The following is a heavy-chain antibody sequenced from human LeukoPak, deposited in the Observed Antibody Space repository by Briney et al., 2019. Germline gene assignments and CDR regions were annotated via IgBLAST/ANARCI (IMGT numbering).Heavy chain of an antibody. CDR3: ARGARGSGWRVFDI. D-gene: IGHD6-19*01. Sequence: GGSLRLSCAASEFSFSSYAMLWVRQAPGKGLEWVALISYDGSQEYYADSVKGRFTISRDNSKNTLYLQMNSLRPEDTAVYYCARGARGSGWRVFDIWGQGTMVTVSS. J-gene: IGHJ3*02. CDR1: EFSFSSYA. CDR2: ISYDGSQE. V-gene: IGHV3-30*04.